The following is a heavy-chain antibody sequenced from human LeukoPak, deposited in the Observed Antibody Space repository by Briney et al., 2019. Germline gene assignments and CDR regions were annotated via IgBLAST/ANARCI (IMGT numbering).Heavy chain of an antibody. Sequence: SGGSLRLSCAASGFTFSSYGMHWVRQAPGKGLEWVAFIRYDGSNKYYADSVKGRFTISRDNSKNTLYLQMNCLRTEDTAMYYCAKGVTIFGVVIMGYFDYWGQGTLVTVSS. D-gene: IGHD3-3*01. CDR1: GFTFSSYG. J-gene: IGHJ4*02. CDR3: AKGVTIFGVVIMGYFDY. CDR2: IRYDGSNK. V-gene: IGHV3-30*02.